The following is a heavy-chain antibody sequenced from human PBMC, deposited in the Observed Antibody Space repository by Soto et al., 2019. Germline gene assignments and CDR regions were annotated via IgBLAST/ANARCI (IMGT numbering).Heavy chain of an antibody. Sequence: GASVKVSCKASGYTFTDYYIHWVRQAPGQGLEWMGCINPKSGVTNYARKFQGRVTMTRDTSTTTAYMGLVRLKSDDTAVYYCAKVPWGREGSWGQGTLVTVSS. CDR3: AKVPWGREGS. D-gene: IGHD3-16*01. CDR1: GYTFTDYY. J-gene: IGHJ5*02. CDR2: INPKSGVT. V-gene: IGHV1-2*02.